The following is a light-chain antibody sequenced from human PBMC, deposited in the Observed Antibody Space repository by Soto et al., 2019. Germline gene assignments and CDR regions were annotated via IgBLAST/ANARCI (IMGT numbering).Light chain of an antibody. V-gene: IGKV1-9*01. CDR3: QQLYSYPLS. J-gene: IGKJ4*01. CDR1: QGISSS. CDR2: GAS. Sequence: DIQLPQSPSLLSASVGDRVTLTCRASQGISSSLAWYQQQPGKVPKVLISGASTLQSGVPSRFSGSGSGTEFSLTISSLQPEDFATYYCQQLYSYPLSVGGGTKVEIK.